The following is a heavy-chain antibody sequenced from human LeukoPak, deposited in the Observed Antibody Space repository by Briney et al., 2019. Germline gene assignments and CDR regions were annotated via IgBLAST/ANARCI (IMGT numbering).Heavy chain of an antibody. J-gene: IGHJ4*02. Sequence: PGGSLRLSCTASGFTLGSHDMHWVRQTRGEGREWVAAIASGFHTFYSGSVKGRFTVSREDAKNSLYLQMNSLRVGDTAVYYCVREARGYHYTYFDYWGQGTLVTVSS. CDR1: GFTLGSHD. CDR3: VREARGYHYTYFDY. CDR2: IASGFHT. V-gene: IGHV3-13*01. D-gene: IGHD5-18*01.